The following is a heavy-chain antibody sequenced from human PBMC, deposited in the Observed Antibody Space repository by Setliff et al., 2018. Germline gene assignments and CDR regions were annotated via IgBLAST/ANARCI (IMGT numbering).Heavy chain of an antibody. Sequence: PSETLSLTCAVSGSSIISDYYWVWIRQPPGRGLEWIGSIFQSGNTYYNPSLKSRVTISVDTSKNQFSLKVNSVTAADTAAYYCATLLANYGSGMDVWGQGTTVTVS. CDR3: ATLLANYGSGMDV. V-gene: IGHV4-38-2*01. J-gene: IGHJ6*02. CDR1: GSSIISDYY. CDR2: IFQSGNT. D-gene: IGHD3-10*01.